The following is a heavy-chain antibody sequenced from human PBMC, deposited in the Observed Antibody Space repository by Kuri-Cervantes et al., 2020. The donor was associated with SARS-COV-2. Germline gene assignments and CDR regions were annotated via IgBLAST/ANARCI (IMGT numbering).Heavy chain of an antibody. D-gene: IGHD2-2*01. Sequence: SETLSLTCAVYGGSFSGYYWSWIRQPPGKGLEWIGEINYSGSTNYNPSLKSRVTISVDTSKNQFSLKLSSVTAADTAVYYCARVSGYCSSTSCRSYGYYYYYGMDVWGQGTTVTVSS. CDR3: ARVSGYCSSTSCRSYGYYYYYGMDV. V-gene: IGHV4-34*01. CDR2: INYSGST. J-gene: IGHJ6*02. CDR1: GGSFSGYY.